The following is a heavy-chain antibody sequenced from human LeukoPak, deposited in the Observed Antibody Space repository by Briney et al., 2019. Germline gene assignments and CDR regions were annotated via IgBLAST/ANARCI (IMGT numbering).Heavy chain of an antibody. CDR3: ARGYCSGGSCYSVARHYFDY. CDR1: GFTFSSYS. CDR2: ISSSSSYI. D-gene: IGHD2-15*01. Sequence: GGSLTLSCAASGFTFSSYSMNWVRQAPGKGLEWVSSISSSSSYIYYADSVKGRFTISRDNAKNSLYLQMNSLRAEDTAVYYCARGYCSGGSCYSVARHYFDYWGQGTLVTVSS. J-gene: IGHJ4*02. V-gene: IGHV3-21*01.